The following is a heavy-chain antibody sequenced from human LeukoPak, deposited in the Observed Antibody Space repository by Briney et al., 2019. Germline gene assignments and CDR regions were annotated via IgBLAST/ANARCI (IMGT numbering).Heavy chain of an antibody. J-gene: IGHJ3*02. CDR3: ARFIKWFGESPGAFDI. CDR1: GFTFSDYY. D-gene: IGHD3-10*01. CDR2: INNNCSTI. Sequence: PGGSLRLSCAASGFTFSDYYMRWIRQAPAKGLAWVSYINNNCSTIYYPHSLSGRFTISMHNPKNSLDLQTNSLRAEHTAVYYCARFIKWFGESPGAFDIWGKGTMVTVSS. V-gene: IGHV3-11*01.